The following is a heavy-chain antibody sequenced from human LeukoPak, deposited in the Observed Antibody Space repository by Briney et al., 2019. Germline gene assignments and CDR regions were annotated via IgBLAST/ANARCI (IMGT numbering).Heavy chain of an antibody. V-gene: IGHV4-39*07. Sequence: PSETLSLTCTVSGGSISSSAYHWGWIRQPPGKGLEWIGSIHYSGTTYYNPSLKSRISMSIDTSKSQFSLNLRSVTAADTAVYYCARYVPVKTGTTRSSFDFWGQGTLVTVSS. D-gene: IGHD1-1*01. CDR1: GGSISSSAYH. CDR3: ARYVPVKTGTTRSSFDF. CDR2: IHYSGTT. J-gene: IGHJ4*02.